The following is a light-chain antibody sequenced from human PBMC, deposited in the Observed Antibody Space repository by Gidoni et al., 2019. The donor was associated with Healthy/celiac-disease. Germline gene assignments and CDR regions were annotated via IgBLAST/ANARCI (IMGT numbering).Light chain of an antibody. J-gene: IGKJ3*01. CDR2: DA. Sequence: EIVLTQSPATLSLSPGERATLSCRASQSVSSYLAWNQQKPGQAPRLLIYDASRFSGSGSGTDFTLTISSLEPEDFAVYYCQQRSNWPETFXPXTKVDIK. CDR1: QSVSSY. CDR3: QQRSNWPET. V-gene: IGKV3-11*01.